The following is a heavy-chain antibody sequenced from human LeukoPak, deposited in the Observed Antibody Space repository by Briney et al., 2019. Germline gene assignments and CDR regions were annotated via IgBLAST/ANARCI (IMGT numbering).Heavy chain of an antibody. J-gene: IGHJ4*02. CDR2: INAGNGNT. V-gene: IGHV1-3*01. CDR3: ARGGSYYTYDYYFDY. CDR1: GYTFTSYA. Sequence: ASVKVSCKASGYTFTSYAMHWVRQAPGQRLEWMGWINAGNGNTKHSQKFQGRVTITRDTSASTAYMELSSLRSEDTAVYYCARGGSYYTYDYYFDYWGQGTLVTVSS. D-gene: IGHD1-26*01.